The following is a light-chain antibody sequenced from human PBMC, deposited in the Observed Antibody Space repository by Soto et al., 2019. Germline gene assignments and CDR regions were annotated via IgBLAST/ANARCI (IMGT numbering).Light chain of an antibody. Sequence: EIILTQSPATLSLSPGERATLSCRASQSVNNYLAWYQQKPGQAPRLLIYDASNRATAIPARFSGSGSGTDFTLTISSLDPEDFAVYYCQHRTNWPITFGQGTRLEIK. CDR2: DAS. J-gene: IGKJ5*01. CDR3: QHRTNWPIT. CDR1: QSVNNY. V-gene: IGKV3-11*01.